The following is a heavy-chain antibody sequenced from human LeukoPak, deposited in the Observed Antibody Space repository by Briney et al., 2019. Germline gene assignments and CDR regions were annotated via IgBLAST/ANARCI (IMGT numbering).Heavy chain of an antibody. Sequence: ASVKVSCKASGYPFTGYYMHWVRQAPGQGLEWMGWINPNSGGTNYAQKLQGRVTMTTDTSTSTAYMELRSLRSDDTAVYYCARVYSSSWYENDYWGQGTLVTVSS. V-gene: IGHV1-2*02. D-gene: IGHD6-13*01. CDR1: GYPFTGYY. J-gene: IGHJ4*02. CDR3: ARVYSSSWYENDY. CDR2: INPNSGGT.